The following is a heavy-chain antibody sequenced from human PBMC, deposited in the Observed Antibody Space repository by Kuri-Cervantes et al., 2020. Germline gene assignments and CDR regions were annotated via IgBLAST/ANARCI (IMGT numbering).Heavy chain of an antibody. CDR1: GASVSSRGDY. Sequence: SETLSLTCAVSGASVSSRGDYWTWIRQSPGRGLEWLGHIDYSGTTDSNPSVKSRVTMSIDTSKNHFSLEMASVTAADTAVYYCARLGVQDYYDGRIYYYYTDVWGKGTTVTVSS. V-gene: IGHV4-61*03. CDR3: ARLGVQDYYDGRIYYYYTDV. J-gene: IGHJ6*03. D-gene: IGHD3-22*01. CDR2: IDYSGTT.